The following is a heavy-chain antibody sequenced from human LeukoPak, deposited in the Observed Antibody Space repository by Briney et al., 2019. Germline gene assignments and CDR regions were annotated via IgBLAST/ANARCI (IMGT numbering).Heavy chain of an antibody. Sequence: PSDTLSLTCAVSGYSITSSSWWGWIRQPPGKGLEWIGYIYHSGSTYYNPSLKSRVTISVDRSKNQFSLKLSSVTAADTAVYYCARAPGYYGSGSPYFDYWGQGTLVTVSS. CDR2: IYHSGST. CDR3: ARAPGYYGSGSPYFDY. V-gene: IGHV4-28*03. D-gene: IGHD3-10*01. CDR1: GYSITSSSW. J-gene: IGHJ4*02.